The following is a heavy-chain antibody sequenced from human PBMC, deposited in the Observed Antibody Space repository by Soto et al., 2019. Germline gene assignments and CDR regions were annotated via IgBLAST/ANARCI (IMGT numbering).Heavy chain of an antibody. CDR3: ARGDIVVVTAAKEDGYYYYYYYMDV. J-gene: IGHJ6*03. V-gene: IGHV1-8*01. D-gene: IGHD2-2*01. Sequence: QVQLVQSGAEVKKPGASVKVSCKASGYTFTSYDINWVRQATGQGLEWMGWMNPNSGNTGYAQKFQGRGTMTRNTSISTAYMELSSMRSEDTAVYYCARGDIVVVTAAKEDGYYYYYYYMDVWGKGTTVTVSS. CDR1: GYTFTSYD. CDR2: MNPNSGNT.